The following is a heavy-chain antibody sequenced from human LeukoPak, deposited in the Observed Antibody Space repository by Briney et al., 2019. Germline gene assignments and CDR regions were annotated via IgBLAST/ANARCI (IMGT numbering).Heavy chain of an antibody. V-gene: IGHV3-23*01. J-gene: IGHJ4*02. Sequence: GGSLRLSCAASGFTFSSYAMSWVRQAPGKGLEWVSAISGSGGSTYYADSVKGRFTISRDNFKNTLYLQMNSLRAEDTAVYYCARDLTGVLDYWGQGTLVTVSS. CDR2: ISGSGGST. CDR3: ARDLTGVLDY. D-gene: IGHD7-27*01. CDR1: GFTFSSYA.